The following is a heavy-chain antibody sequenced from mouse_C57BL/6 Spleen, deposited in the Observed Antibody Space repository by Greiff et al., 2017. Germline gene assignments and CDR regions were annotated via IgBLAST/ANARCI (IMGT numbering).Heavy chain of an antibody. CDR1: GYAFSSYW. J-gene: IGHJ3*01. CDR3: ARKRGNYEAWFAY. D-gene: IGHD2-1*01. Sequence: QVQLQQSGAELVKPGASVKISCKASGYAFSSYWMNWVKQRPGKGLEWIGQIYPGDGDTNYNGKFKGKATLTADKYSSTAYMQLSSLTSADSAVYVCARKRGNYEAWFAYWGQGTLVTVSA. CDR2: IYPGDGDT. V-gene: IGHV1-80*01.